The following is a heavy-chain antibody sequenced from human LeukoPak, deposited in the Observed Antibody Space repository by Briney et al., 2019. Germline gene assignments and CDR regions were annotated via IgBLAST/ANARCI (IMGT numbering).Heavy chain of an antibody. CDR2: ISGSGGST. D-gene: IGHD3-9*01. J-gene: IGHJ6*02. Sequence: PGGSLRLSCAASGFTFSSYAMSWVRQAPGKGLEWVSAISGSGGSTYYADSVKGRFTISRDNSKNTLYLQMNSLRAEDTAVYYCARDMEGYYDILTGNTQYGMDVWGQGTTVTVSS. CDR3: ARDMEGYYDILTGNTQYGMDV. V-gene: IGHV3-23*01. CDR1: GFTFSSYA.